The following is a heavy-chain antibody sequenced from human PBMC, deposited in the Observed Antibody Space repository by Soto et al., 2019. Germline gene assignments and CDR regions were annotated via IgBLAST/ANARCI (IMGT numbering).Heavy chain of an antibody. D-gene: IGHD2-21*02. CDR2: INPNSGVT. CDR1: GYTFTGYH. V-gene: IGHV1-2*02. Sequence: QVQLVQSGAEVKKPGASVKVSCKASGYTFTGYHMHWVRQAPGQGLEWMGWINPNSGVTIYAQKFQGRVIMTRETPISTAYMELSRLTSDHTAVYYCARRLGLLVTPIPGYWGQGTLVTVSS. J-gene: IGHJ4*02. CDR3: ARRLGLLVTPIPGY.